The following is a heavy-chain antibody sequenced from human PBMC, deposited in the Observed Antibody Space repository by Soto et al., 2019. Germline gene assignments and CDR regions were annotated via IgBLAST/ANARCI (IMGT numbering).Heavy chain of an antibody. CDR1: GGTFRTYT. D-gene: IGHD6-19*01. Sequence: QVQLVQSGAEVKRPGSSVKVSCQTSGGTFRTYTINWVRQAPGQGLEWMGRIIPILDVANYAQKFQGRVTITADKATSTAHMELRSLRSEDTAVYYWARSIQEYIGVAGPKDSWFDPCGQGTLVTVSS. J-gene: IGHJ5*02. V-gene: IGHV1-69*02. CDR3: ARSIQEYIGVAGPKDSWFDP. CDR2: IIPILDVA.